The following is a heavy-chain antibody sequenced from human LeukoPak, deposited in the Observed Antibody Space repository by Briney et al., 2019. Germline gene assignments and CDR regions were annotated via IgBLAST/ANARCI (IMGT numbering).Heavy chain of an antibody. CDR1: RFTFSNDW. CDR3: VRSRTSAWSGAWDY. D-gene: IGHD6-19*01. Sequence: TGGSLRLSCAASRFTFSNDWMSWVRQAPGKGLEWVANIKQDGGEKYYVDSVKGRFTISRDNAKNSLYLQINSLRAEDTAVYYCVRSRTSAWSGAWDYWGQGTLVTVSS. V-gene: IGHV3-7*05. CDR2: IKQDGGEK. J-gene: IGHJ4*02.